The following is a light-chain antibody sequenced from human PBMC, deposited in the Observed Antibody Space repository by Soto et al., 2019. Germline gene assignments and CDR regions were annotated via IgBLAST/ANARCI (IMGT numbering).Light chain of an antibody. V-gene: IGKV3-20*01. CDR3: QQYHNSPPT. CDR1: QSVSSSY. Sequence: EIVLTQSPGTLSLPPGERATLSCRASQSVSSSYLGWYQQKPGQAPRLLIYGASSRATGIPDRFSGGGSGTDFTLTISRLEPEDFAVYYCQQYHNSPPTFGQGTKVEIK. J-gene: IGKJ1*01. CDR2: GAS.